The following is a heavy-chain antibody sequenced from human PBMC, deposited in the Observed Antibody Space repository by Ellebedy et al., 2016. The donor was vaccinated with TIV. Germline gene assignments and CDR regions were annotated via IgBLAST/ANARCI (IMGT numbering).Heavy chain of an antibody. CDR1: EFTFRNYW. D-gene: IGHD1-14*01. CDR2: INQGGTEK. V-gene: IGHV3-7*01. Sequence: PGGSLRLSCAASEFTFRNYWMTWVRQAPGKGLEWVGAINQGGTEKYYLDSVRGRFTISRDNAENSLYLQMNSLRAEDTALYFCARGRTVGVWGHGTAVTVSS. CDR3: ARGRTVGV. J-gene: IGHJ6*02.